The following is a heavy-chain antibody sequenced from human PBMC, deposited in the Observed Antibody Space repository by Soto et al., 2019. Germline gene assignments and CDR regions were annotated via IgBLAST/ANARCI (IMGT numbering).Heavy chain of an antibody. CDR1: GFTFSNYA. J-gene: IGHJ4*02. CDR3: ANDQGSSGDALDS. Sequence: EVQLLESGGGLVQPGGSLRLSCAASGFTFSNYAVTWVRQAPGKGLEWVSTISGSGGRTYYADSVKGRFTISRDNSKNTRYLKMNSRGAEDTVGYYVANDQGSSGDALDSWGQGPLVTVSS. CDR2: ISGSGGRT. V-gene: IGHV3-23*01. D-gene: IGHD6-19*01.